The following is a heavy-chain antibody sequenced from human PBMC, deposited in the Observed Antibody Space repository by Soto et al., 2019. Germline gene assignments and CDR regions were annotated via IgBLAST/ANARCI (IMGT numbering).Heavy chain of an antibody. CDR3: ARESEDLTSNFDY. V-gene: IGHV3-21*06. J-gene: IGHJ4*02. CDR2: ISSTTKYI. Sequence: EVQLVESGGGLVKPGGSLRLSCAASGFTFTRYSMNWVRQAPGKGLEWVSSISSTTKYINYGDSMKGRFTISRDNAKNSLYLEMNSLRAEDTAVYYCARESEDLTSNFDYWGQGTLVTVSS. CDR1: GFTFTRYS.